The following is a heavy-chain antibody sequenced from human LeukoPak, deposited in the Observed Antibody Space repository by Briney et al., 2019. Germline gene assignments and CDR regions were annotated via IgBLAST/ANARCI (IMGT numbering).Heavy chain of an antibody. V-gene: IGHV4-59*12. D-gene: IGHD3-3*01. CDR1: GGSISPYY. CDR2: IYYTGST. J-gene: IGHJ4*02. Sequence: PSETLSLTCAVSGGSISPYYWSWLRQPPGKGLEWIGYIYYTGSTNYNPSLKSRVTISVDTSKNQFSLKLSSVTAADTAVYYCARRGGLTLFGVVTQYYFDYWGQGTLVTVSS. CDR3: ARRGGLTLFGVVTQYYFDY.